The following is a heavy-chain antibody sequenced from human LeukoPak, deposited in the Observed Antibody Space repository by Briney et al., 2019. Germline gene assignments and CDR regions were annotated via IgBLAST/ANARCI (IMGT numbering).Heavy chain of an antibody. CDR1: GGSFSGYY. Sequence: SETLCLTCAVYGGSFSGYYWSWIRQPPGKGLEWVGEINHSGSTNYYPSLKSRVTISVDTSKNRFSLKLSSVPAADTAVYYCARGPHIAAAGTGRFWNYWGQGTLVTVSS. CDR2: INHSGST. V-gene: IGHV4-34*01. J-gene: IGHJ4*02. D-gene: IGHD6-13*01. CDR3: ARGPHIAAAGTGRFWNY.